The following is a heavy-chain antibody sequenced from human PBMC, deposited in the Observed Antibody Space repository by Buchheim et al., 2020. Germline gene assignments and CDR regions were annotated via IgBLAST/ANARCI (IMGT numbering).Heavy chain of an antibody. CDR2: IYYSGLP. CDR3: ARGGSSNPGDY. V-gene: IGHV4-31*03. CDR1: GGSISSGGYY. J-gene: IGHJ4*02. D-gene: IGHD2-2*01. Sequence: QVQLQESGPGLVKPSQTLSLTCTVSGGSISSGGYYWRWIRQHPGKGLEWIGYIYYSGLPYYNPSLKRRVTISVDTSKNQFALKLSSVTAADTAVYYCARGGSSNPGDYWGQGTL.